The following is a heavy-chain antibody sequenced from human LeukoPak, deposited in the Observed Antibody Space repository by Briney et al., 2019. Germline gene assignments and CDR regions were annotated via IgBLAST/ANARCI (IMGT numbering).Heavy chain of an antibody. CDR3: ARAATYYYDSSGYYIYYFDY. Sequence: SETLSLTCTVSGGSISSYYWSWIRQPPGKGLEWIGHIYYSGNTNYNPSLKSRVTISVDTSKNQFSLKLSSVTAADTAVYYCARAATYYYDSSGYYIYYFDYWGQGTLVTVSS. J-gene: IGHJ4*02. V-gene: IGHV4-59*01. CDR2: IYYSGNT. CDR1: GGSISSYY. D-gene: IGHD3-22*01.